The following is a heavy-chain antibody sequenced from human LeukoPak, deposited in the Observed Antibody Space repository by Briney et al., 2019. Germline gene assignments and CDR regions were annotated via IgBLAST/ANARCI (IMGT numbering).Heavy chain of an antibody. CDR3: ARDTGDCSSTSCYGKNMGV. V-gene: IGHV1-18*01. CDR2: ISAYNGNT. CDR1: GYTFTSYG. J-gene: IGHJ6*03. D-gene: IGHD2-2*01. Sequence: ASVKVSCKASGYTFTSYGISWVRQAPGQGLEWMGWISAYNGNTNYAQKLQGRVTMTTDTSTSTAYMELRSLRSDDTAVYYCARDTGDCSSTSCYGKNMGVWGKGTTVTVSS.